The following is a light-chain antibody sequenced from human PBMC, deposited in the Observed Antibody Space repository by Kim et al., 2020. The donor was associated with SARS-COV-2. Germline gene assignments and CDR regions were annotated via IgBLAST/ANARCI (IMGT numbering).Light chain of an antibody. Sequence: QAGLTQPPSVSKDLRQTATLTCTGNSNNVGNQGASWLQQHQGHPPKLVSYRNNNRPSGISEILSASRSGNTASLTITGLQPEDEADYYCSAWDSSLSSVVFGGGTQLTVL. J-gene: IGLJ2*01. CDR3: SAWDSSLSSVV. V-gene: IGLV10-54*01. CDR1: SNNVGNQG. CDR2: RNN.